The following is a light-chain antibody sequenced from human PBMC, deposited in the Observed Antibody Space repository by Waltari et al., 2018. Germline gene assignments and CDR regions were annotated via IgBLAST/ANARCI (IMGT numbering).Light chain of an antibody. CDR1: QSLLESNGYNY. J-gene: IGKJ5*01. CDR3: MEALQSVT. CDR2: LGS. V-gene: IGKV2-28*01. Sequence: DIVMTQSPLYLSVSPGEPASISCRSSQSLLESNGYNYLDWYLQKPGQSPQILIYLGSNRASGVPDRVSGSGSGTDFTLKISRVEAEDAGVYYCMEALQSVTFGQGTRLEIK.